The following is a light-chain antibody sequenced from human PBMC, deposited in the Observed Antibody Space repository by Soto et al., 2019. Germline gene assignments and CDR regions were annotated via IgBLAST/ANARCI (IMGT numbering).Light chain of an antibody. Sequence: QSALTQPASVSGSPGQSITISCTGTSSDVGGYNYVSWYQQHPGKAPKLMIYDVSNRPSGVSNRFSGSKSGNTASLTISGLQAEDEDDYYCSSYTRSSPLVFGTGNQVTVL. CDR1: SSDVGGYNY. J-gene: IGLJ1*01. CDR2: DVS. V-gene: IGLV2-14*01. CDR3: SSYTRSSPLV.